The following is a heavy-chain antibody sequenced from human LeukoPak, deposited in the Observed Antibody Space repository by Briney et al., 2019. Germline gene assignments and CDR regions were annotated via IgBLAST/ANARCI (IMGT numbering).Heavy chain of an antibody. V-gene: IGHV3-21*01. D-gene: IGHD6-6*01. J-gene: IGHJ4*02. CDR1: GFTFSSYS. CDR2: ISSSSSYI. Sequence: GGSLRLSCAASGFTFSSYSMNWVRQAPGKGLEWVSSISSSSSYIYYADSVKGRFTISRDNAKNSLYLQMNSLRAEDTAVYYCAGGEWSSSPFDYWGQGTLVTVSS. CDR3: AGGEWSSSPFDY.